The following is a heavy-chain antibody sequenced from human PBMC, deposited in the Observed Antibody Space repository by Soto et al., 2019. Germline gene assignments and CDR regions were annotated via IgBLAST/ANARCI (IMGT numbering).Heavy chain of an antibody. CDR2: IKSIASGGTT. J-gene: IGHJ3*02. CDR3: THSWTFFYDNTI. V-gene: IGHV3-15*07. D-gene: IGHD3-22*01. Sequence: EVQLVESGGGLVKPGGSLRLSCAASGFTFTDAWMNWVRQAPGKGLEWVGRIKSIASGGTTDYAVPVKGRFTISRDDSKDTLYLQMNSLKTEDTAVYYCTHSWTFFYDNTIWGQGTTVTVSS. CDR1: GFTFTDAW.